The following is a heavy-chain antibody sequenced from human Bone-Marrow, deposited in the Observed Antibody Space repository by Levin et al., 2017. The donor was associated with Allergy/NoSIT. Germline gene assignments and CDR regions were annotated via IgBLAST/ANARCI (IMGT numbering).Heavy chain of an antibody. CDR3: AKEICMDV. V-gene: IGHV3-30*18. J-gene: IGHJ6*02. CDR2: ISYDGSNK. CDR1: GFTFSSYG. Sequence: GESLKISCAASGFTFSSYGMHWVRQAPGKGLEWVAVISYDGSNKYYADSVKGRFTISRDNSKNTLYLQMNSLRAEDTAVYYCAKEICMDVWGQGTTVTVSS.